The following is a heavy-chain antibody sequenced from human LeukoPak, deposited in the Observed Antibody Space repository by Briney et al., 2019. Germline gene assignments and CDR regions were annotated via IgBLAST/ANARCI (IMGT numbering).Heavy chain of an antibody. V-gene: IGHV3-74*01. J-gene: IGHJ4*02. CDR2: IDSDGNIT. D-gene: IGHD3-22*01. CDR1: GFTFSSYY. CDR3: ARISYDSSGYYDY. Sequence: GGSLRLSCAASGFTFSSYYIHWVRQAPGKGLVWVSRIDSDGNITTYADSVKGRFTISRDNAKNTLYLQMNSLRAEDTTVYYCARISYDSSGYYDYWGQGTLVTVSS.